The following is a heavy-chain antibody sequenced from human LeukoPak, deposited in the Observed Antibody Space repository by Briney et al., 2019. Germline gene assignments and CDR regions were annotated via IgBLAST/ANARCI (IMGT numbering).Heavy chain of an antibody. J-gene: IGHJ4*02. Sequence: PGGSLRPSCAASGFTFDDYAMHWVRQAPGKGLEWVSGISWNSGSIGYADSVKGRFTISRDNAKNSLYLQMNSLRAEDTALYYCAKGPYYDSSGVDYWGQGTLVTVSS. CDR1: GFTFDDYA. CDR3: AKGPYYDSSGVDY. D-gene: IGHD3-22*01. V-gene: IGHV3-9*01. CDR2: ISWNSGSI.